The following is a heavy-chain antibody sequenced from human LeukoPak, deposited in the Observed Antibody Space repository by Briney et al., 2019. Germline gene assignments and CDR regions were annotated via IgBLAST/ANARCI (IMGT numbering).Heavy chain of an antibody. Sequence: SSETLSLTCTVSGGSISSYYWSWIRQAPGKGLEWIGHIYTNGSTTYNASPERGLSISVDTSKKQFSLKLSSVTAGDTAVYYCARDGVEGGEDRCTHDAFYIWGEGAIVTVSS. CDR1: GGSISSYY. J-gene: IGHJ3*02. CDR3: ARDGVEGGEDRCTHDAFYI. V-gene: IGHV4-4*07. D-gene: IGHD2-21*01. CDR2: IYTNGST.